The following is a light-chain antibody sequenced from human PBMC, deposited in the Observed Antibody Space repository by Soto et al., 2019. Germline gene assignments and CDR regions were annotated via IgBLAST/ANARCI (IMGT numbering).Light chain of an antibody. CDR3: LQHYGYPPT. Sequence: DIQMTQSPSSLSASVGDRVTITCRASQGITSDLSWYQQKPGKAPKRLISAASRLQSGVPSRFSGSESGTEFTLTISSLQPEDFATYYCLQHYGYPPTFGQGTKVEMK. V-gene: IGKV1-17*01. J-gene: IGKJ2*01. CDR2: AAS. CDR1: QGITSD.